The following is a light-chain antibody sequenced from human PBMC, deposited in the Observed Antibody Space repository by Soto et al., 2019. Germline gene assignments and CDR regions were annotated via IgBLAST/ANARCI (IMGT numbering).Light chain of an antibody. Sequence: EIVLTQSPGTLSLSPGERATLSCRASQSVSSSYLAWYQQKPGQAPRLLIYGASSRATGIPDRFSGRGSGKDLTLTISRLAPEDFAVYYCQQYGSSPWTFGQGTKVEIK. CDR1: QSVSSSY. V-gene: IGKV3-20*01. J-gene: IGKJ1*01. CDR3: QQYGSSPWT. CDR2: GAS.